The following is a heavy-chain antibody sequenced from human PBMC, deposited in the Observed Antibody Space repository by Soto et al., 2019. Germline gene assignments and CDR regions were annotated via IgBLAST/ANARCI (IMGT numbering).Heavy chain of an antibody. CDR2: IYHSGSP. V-gene: IGHV4-30-2*01. D-gene: IGHD1-26*01. CDR1: GASVSSGDYA. J-gene: IGHJ5*02. CDR3: ARGVTPAYYTTTAFQTNCFDP. Sequence: PSETLSLTCAVSGASVSSGDYAWSWIRQPPGKGLEWLGYIYHSGSPYYNPSLKSRVIISLDMSKSQFSLKLSSVTASDTAIYYCARGVTPAYYTTTAFQTNCFDPWGQGTLVTVSS.